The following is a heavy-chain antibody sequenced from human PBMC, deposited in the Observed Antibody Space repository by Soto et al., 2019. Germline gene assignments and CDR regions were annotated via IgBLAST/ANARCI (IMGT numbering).Heavy chain of an antibody. Sequence: GGSLRLSCTASGFIFQTYTMSWVRQAPGRGLEWVSSIIGADGTTHYADSVKGRFTISRDNSKNTLYLQMNSLRAEDTAVYHCAMKVAGNCPFDYWGQGTLVTVS. CDR2: IIGADGTT. CDR3: AMKVAGNCPFDY. V-gene: IGHV3-23*01. J-gene: IGHJ4*02. D-gene: IGHD6-19*01. CDR1: GFIFQTYT.